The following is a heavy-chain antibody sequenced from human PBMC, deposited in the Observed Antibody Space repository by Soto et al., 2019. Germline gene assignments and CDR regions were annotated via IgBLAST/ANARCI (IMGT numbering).Heavy chain of an antibody. J-gene: IGHJ4*02. CDR3: ANGGDYYDSSGYPY. Sequence: PGGSLRLSCASSGFTFSSYGMHWVRQAPGKGLEWVAVIWYDGSNKYYADSVKGRFTISRDNSKNTLYLQMNSLRAEDTAVYYCANGGDYYDSSGYPYWGQGTLVTVSS. CDR1: GFTFSSYG. V-gene: IGHV3-30*02. CDR2: IWYDGSNK. D-gene: IGHD3-22*01.